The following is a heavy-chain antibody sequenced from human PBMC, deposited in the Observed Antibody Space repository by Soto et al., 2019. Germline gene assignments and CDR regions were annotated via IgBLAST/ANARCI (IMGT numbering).Heavy chain of an antibody. Sequence: QVQLQQWGAGLLKPSETLSLTCAVYGGSFSGYYWSWIRQPPGKGLEWIGEINHSGSTNYNPSLKRRVTISVDTSKNQFSLKLSSVTAADTAVYYCARLVPGYSSSWYPFAPGSYGMDVWGQGTTVTVSS. CDR3: ARLVPGYSSSWYPFAPGSYGMDV. V-gene: IGHV4-34*01. D-gene: IGHD6-13*01. CDR1: GGSFSGYY. J-gene: IGHJ6*02. CDR2: INHSGST.